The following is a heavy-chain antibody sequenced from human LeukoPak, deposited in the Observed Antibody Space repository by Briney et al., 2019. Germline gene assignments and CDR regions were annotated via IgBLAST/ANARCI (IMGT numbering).Heavy chain of an antibody. CDR3: ARGGLRGYYDTSGYYDY. CDR1: GYTFTIYY. V-gene: IGHV1-46*01. CDR2: INPSGGST. Sequence: ASVKVSFKASGYTFTIYYMHWVRQAPGQGLEWMGIINPSGGSTSYAQKFQGRVTMTRDTSTSTVYMDLSSLRSEDTAVYYCARGGLRGYYDTSGYYDYWGQGTLVTVSS. D-gene: IGHD3-22*01. J-gene: IGHJ4*02.